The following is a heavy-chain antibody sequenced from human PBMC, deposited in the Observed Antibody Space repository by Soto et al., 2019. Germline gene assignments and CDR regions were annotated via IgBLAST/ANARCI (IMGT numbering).Heavy chain of an antibody. CDR1: GYSFTSYW. V-gene: IGHV5-51*01. J-gene: IGHJ5*02. D-gene: IGHD3-3*01. CDR2: IYPGDSDT. Sequence: GESLKISCKGSGYSFTSYWIGWVRQMPGKGLEWMGIIYPGDSDTRYSPSFQGQVTISADKSISTAYLQWSSLKASDTAMHYCARHKRKALRFLEWLLCFDPWGQGTLVTVSS. CDR3: ARHKRKALRFLEWLLCFDP.